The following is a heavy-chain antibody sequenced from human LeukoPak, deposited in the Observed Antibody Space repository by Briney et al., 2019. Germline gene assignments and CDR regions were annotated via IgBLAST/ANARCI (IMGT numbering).Heavy chain of an antibody. D-gene: IGHD2-15*01. CDR3: ARTVVALYYYYYYYMDV. CDR1: GGSISTNIYS. Sequence: SETLSLTCTVSGGSISTNIYSWGWIRQPPGKGLEWIGSIYYSGSTYYNPSLKSRVTISVDTSKNQFSLKLSSVTAADTAVYYCARTVVALYYYYYYYMDVWGKGTTVTVSS. CDR2: IYYSGST. V-gene: IGHV4-39*01. J-gene: IGHJ6*03.